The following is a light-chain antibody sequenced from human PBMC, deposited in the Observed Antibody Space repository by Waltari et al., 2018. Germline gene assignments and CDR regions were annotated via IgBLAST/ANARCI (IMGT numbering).Light chain of an antibody. J-gene: IGLJ2*01. CDR1: SSDAGGYNH. CDR3: SSYTSSSTPV. Sequence: QSALTQPASVSGSPGQSITISCTGTSSDAGGYNHVSWYQQHPGKAPKLMIYEVSNRPSGVSNRFSGSTSGNTASLTISGLQAEDEADYYCSSYTSSSTPVFGGGTKLTVL. V-gene: IGLV2-14*01. CDR2: EVS.